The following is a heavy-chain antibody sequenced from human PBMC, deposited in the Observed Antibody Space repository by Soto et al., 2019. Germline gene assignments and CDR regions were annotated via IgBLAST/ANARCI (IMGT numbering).Heavy chain of an antibody. J-gene: IGHJ4*02. Sequence: GGSLRLSCAASGFTFSSYAMSWVRQAPGKGLEWVSIITSDGRTYYADSVKGRFTISRDNSKNTVYLQMNSLRAEDTAVYYRAKDYSTVTTDPLSVVLFDYWGQGALVTVSS. V-gene: IGHV3-23*01. CDR2: ITSDGRT. CDR3: AKDYSTVTTDPLSVVLFDY. D-gene: IGHD4-17*01. CDR1: GFTFSSYA.